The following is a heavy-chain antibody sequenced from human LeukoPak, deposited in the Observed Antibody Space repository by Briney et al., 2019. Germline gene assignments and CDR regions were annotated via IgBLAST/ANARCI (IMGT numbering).Heavy chain of an antibody. CDR2: IRGRSDTT. CDR1: GFTFTMFS. D-gene: IGHD3-3*01. Sequence: GGSLRLSCAASGFTFTMFSMNWLRQAPGKGLEWIAFIRGRSDTTYYADSVQGRFTISRDNAEDSVYLQMNSLRVEDTAVYYCARTYDFGIGPPGDAFDNWGQGTLVTVFS. CDR3: ARTYDFGIGPPGDAFDN. J-gene: IGHJ3*02. V-gene: IGHV3-48*01.